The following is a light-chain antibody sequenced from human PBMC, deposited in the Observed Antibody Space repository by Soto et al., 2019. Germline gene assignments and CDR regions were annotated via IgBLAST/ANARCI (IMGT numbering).Light chain of an antibody. CDR2: DVT. CDR3: SSYTTSNTRQIV. Sequence: QAVVTQPASVSGSPGQSITISCTGTSSDVGGYNYVSWYQHHPGKAPQLIIYDVTNRPSGVSNPFSGSKSGNTASLTISGLQPEDEADYYCSSYTTSNTRQIVFGTGTKVTVL. J-gene: IGLJ1*01. V-gene: IGLV2-14*03. CDR1: SSDVGGYNY.